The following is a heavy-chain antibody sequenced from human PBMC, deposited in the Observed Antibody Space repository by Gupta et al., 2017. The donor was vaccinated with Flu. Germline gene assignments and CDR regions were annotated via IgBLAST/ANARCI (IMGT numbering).Heavy chain of an antibody. D-gene: IGHD3-10*01. CDR3: ARVRLSGYDDYYYYYGMDV. J-gene: IGHJ6*02. Sequence: EVQLVESGGGLVKPGGSLRLSCAASGFTFSSYSMNWVRQAPGKGLEWVSSISSSSSYIYYADSVKGRFTISRDNAKNSLYLQMNSLRAEDTAVYYCARVRLSGYDDYYYYYGMDVWGQGTTVTVSS. CDR2: ISSSSSYI. V-gene: IGHV3-21*01. CDR1: GFTFSSYS.